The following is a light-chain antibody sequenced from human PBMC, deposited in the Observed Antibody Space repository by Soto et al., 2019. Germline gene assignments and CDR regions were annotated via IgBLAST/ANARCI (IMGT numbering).Light chain of an antibody. Sequence: QSVLTQPAPVSGSPGQSITISCAGTSSDVGGYNYVSWYQQHPGKAPKLMIYEVSNRPSGVSNRFSGSKSGNTASLTISGLQAEDEAAYYCSSYTSSNTLVFGGGTKVTVL. V-gene: IGLV2-14*01. CDR2: EVS. CDR3: SSYTSSNTLV. J-gene: IGLJ3*02. CDR1: SSDVGGYNY.